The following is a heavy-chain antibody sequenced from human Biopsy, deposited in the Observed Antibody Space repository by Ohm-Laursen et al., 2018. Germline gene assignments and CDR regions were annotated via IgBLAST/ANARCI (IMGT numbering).Heavy chain of an antibody. J-gene: IGHJ6*02. CDR2: IRSDGDYM. D-gene: IGHD4-17*01. CDR1: GFTLSYYS. CDR3: AKSLGDEWGDYYYGLDA. Sequence: SLRLSCAASGFTLSYYSMTWVRQAPGKGLEWVSSIRSDGDYMFYAYSVTGRFTISRDKSKSALSLQMTNLRAEDTAVYYCAKSLGDEWGDYYYGLDAWGQGATVTVSS. V-gene: IGHV3-21*06.